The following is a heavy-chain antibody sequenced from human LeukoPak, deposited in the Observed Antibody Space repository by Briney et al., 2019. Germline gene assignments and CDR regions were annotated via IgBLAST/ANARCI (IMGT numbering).Heavy chain of an antibody. CDR1: GGSISSYY. CDR2: IYYSGST. Sequence: SETLSLTCTVSGGSISSYYWSWIRQPPGKGLEWIGYIYYSGSTNYNPSLKSRVTISVDTSKNQFSLKLSSVTAADTAVYYCARCAYGDYYVDYWGQGTLVTVSS. CDR3: ARCAYGDYYVDY. J-gene: IGHJ4*02. D-gene: IGHD4-17*01. V-gene: IGHV4-59*01.